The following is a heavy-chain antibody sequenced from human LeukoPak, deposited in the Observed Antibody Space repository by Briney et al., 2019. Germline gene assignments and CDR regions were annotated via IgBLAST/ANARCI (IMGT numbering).Heavy chain of an antibody. CDR1: GGSISRYY. CDR3: ARTTEGGYTYGYFYYYYMDV. V-gene: IGHV4-59*01. D-gene: IGHD5-18*01. CDR2: IYYSGST. Sequence: SETLSLTCTVSGGSISRYYWSWIRQPPGKGLEWIGYIYYSGSTNYNPSLKSRVTISVDTSKNQFSLKLTSVTAADTAVYYCARTTEGGYTYGYFYYYYMDVWGKGTTVTISS. J-gene: IGHJ6*03.